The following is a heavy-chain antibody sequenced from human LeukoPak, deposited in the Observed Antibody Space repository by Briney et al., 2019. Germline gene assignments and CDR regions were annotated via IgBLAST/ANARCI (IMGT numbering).Heavy chain of an antibody. CDR1: GGSISSNYW. Sequence: SETLSLTCAVSGGSISSNYWWSWVRQPPGKGLEWIGEVYHIGNTNYNPSLRSRVTISLDNSNNQFSLRLNSVTAADTAVYYCARVGSETSSWFGGGAFDIWGQGTMVTVSS. CDR2: VYHIGNT. V-gene: IGHV4-4*02. CDR3: ARVGSETSSWFGGGAFDI. D-gene: IGHD6-13*01. J-gene: IGHJ3*02.